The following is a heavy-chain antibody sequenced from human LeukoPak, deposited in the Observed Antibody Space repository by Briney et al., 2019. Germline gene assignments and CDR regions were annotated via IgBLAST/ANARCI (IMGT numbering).Heavy chain of an antibody. V-gene: IGHV1-69*04. CDR2: IIQVLGIA. D-gene: IGHD2-15*01. Sequence: SVKVSCKASGGTFSSYAISWVRQAPGQGLEWMGRIIQVLGIANYAQKSQGRVTITADKSTSTAYMELSSLRSEDTAVYYCARAKRSKYCSGGSCSSIWFDPWGQGTLVTVSS. CDR1: GGTFSSYA. J-gene: IGHJ5*02. CDR3: ARAKRSKYCSGGSCSSIWFDP.